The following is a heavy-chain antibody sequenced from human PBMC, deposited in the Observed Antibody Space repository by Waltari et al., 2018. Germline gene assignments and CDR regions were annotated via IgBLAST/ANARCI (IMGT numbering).Heavy chain of an antibody. V-gene: IGHV2-5*02. CDR3: AGGWFYFDY. CDR1: GFPFTTTGVA. D-gene: IGHD6-19*01. Sequence: QITLTDSGPTLVKPTQTLTLTCPFPGFPFTTTGVAVSWIRQPPTKALEWLALIHWDDEKWYSPSLKNRLTVTKDTSRNQVVLTLTNMDPADTATYYCAGGWFYFDYWGQGALVTVSS. J-gene: IGHJ4*02. CDR2: IHWDDEK.